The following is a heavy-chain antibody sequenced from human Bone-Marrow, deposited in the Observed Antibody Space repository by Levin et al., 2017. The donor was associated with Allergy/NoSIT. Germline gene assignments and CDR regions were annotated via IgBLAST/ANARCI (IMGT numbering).Heavy chain of an antibody. D-gene: IGHD4-23*01. CDR3: AKMNFMHYGGNSEDDY. CDR2: ISYDGSNK. J-gene: IGHJ4*02. V-gene: IGHV3-30*18. CDR1: GFTFSSYG. Sequence: GGSLRLSCAASGFTFSSYGMHWVRQAPGKGLEWVAVISYDGSNKYYADSVKGRFTISRDNSKNTLYLQMNSLRAEDTAVYYCAKMNFMHYGGNSEDDYWGQGTLVTVSS.